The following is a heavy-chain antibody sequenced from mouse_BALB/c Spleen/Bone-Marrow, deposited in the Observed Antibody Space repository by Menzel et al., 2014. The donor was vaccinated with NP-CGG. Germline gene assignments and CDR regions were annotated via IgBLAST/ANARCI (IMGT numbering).Heavy chain of an antibody. D-gene: IGHD4-1*01. J-gene: IGHJ2*01. CDR2: IHPNSGNT. CDR3: ARSGFDY. CDR1: GYTFTSSW. Sequence: VKLVESGSVLVRPGASVKLSCKASGYTFTSSWMHWAKQRPGQGLEWIGEIHPNSGNTNYNEKFKGKVTLTVDTSSSTAYVDLSSLTSEDSAVYYCARSGFDYWGQGTTLTVSS. V-gene: IGHV1S130*01.